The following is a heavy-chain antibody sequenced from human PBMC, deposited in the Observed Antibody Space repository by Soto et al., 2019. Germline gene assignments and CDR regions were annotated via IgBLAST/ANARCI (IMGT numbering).Heavy chain of an antibody. CDR1: GGSISSSSYY. CDR3: ARHAMYSGTYYYFDF. J-gene: IGHJ4*02. CDR2: IYYSGST. Sequence: SETLSLTCTVSGGSISSSSYYWGWIRQPPGKGLEWIGSIYYSGSTYYNPSLKSRVTISVDTSKNQFSLKLSSVTAADTAVYYCARHAMYSGTYYYFDFWGQGTLVTVS. D-gene: IGHD1-26*01. V-gene: IGHV4-39*01.